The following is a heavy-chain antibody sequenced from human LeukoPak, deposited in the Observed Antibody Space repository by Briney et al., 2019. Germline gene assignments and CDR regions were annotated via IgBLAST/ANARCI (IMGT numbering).Heavy chain of an antibody. CDR2: ISSSSSYI. V-gene: IGHV3-21*01. J-gene: IGHJ4*02. Sequence: GGSLRLSCAASGFTFSSYSMNWVRRAPGKGLEWVSSISSSSSYIYYADSVKGRFTISRDNAKNSLYLQMNSLRAEDTAVYYCARAPRGIAAAGFDYWGQGTLVTVSS. CDR3: ARAPRGIAAAGFDY. D-gene: IGHD6-13*01. CDR1: GFTFSSYS.